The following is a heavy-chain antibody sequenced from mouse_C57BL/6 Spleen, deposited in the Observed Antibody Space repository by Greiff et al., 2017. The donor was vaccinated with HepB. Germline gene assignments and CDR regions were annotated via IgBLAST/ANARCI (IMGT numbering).Heavy chain of an antibody. Sequence: EVKVVESGGGLVKPGGSLKLSCAASGFTFSSYAMSWVRQTPEKRLEWVATISDGGSYTYYPDNVKGRFTISRDNAKNNLYLQMSHLKSEDTAMYYCAREPITTVVGDYWGQGTSVTVSS. D-gene: IGHD1-1*01. V-gene: IGHV5-4*01. J-gene: IGHJ4*01. CDR3: AREPITTVVGDY. CDR1: GFTFSSYA. CDR2: ISDGGSYT.